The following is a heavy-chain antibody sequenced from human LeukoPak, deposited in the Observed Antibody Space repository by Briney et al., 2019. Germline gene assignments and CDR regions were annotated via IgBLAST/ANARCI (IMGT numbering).Heavy chain of an antibody. CDR2: IIPIFGTA. J-gene: IGHJ4*02. D-gene: IGHD3-22*01. CDR1: GGTFSSYA. Sequence: SVKVSCKASGGTFSSYAISWVRQAPGQGLEWMGGIIPIFGTANYAQKFQGRVTITTDESTSTAYMELSSLRSEDTAVYYCARGTAYYYDSSGYYYFDYWGQGTLVTVSS. V-gene: IGHV1-69*05. CDR3: ARGTAYYYDSSGYYYFDY.